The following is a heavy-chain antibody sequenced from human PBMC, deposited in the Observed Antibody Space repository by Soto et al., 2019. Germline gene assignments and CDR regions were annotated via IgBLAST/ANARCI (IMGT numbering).Heavy chain of an antibody. D-gene: IGHD3-22*01. CDR1: GFTFSTYD. V-gene: IGHV3-23*01. Sequence: LRLSCAASGFTFSTYDMSWVRQAPGKGLEWVSGITGSGGRTYFADSVKGRFTISRDNSKNTLYLQINSLRAEDTAVYYCATHAKDYYDSSNTGAFDIWGQGTMVTVSS. CDR2: ITGSGGRT. CDR3: ATHAKDYYDSSNTGAFDI. J-gene: IGHJ3*02.